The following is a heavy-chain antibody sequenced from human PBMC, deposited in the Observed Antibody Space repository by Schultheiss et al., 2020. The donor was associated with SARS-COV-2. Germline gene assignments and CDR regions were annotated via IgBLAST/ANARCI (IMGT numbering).Heavy chain of an antibody. CDR2: IYYSGST. D-gene: IGHD3-22*01. V-gene: IGHV4-31*03. CDR3: ARSAAQPAYYYDSSGYFG. Sequence: SETLSLTCTVSGGSISSGGYYWSWIRQHPGKGLEWIGYIYYSGSTNYNPSLKSRVTISVDTSKNQFSLKLSSVTAADTAVYYCARSAAQPAYYYDSSGYFGWGQGTLVTVS. CDR1: GGSISSGGYY. J-gene: IGHJ4*02.